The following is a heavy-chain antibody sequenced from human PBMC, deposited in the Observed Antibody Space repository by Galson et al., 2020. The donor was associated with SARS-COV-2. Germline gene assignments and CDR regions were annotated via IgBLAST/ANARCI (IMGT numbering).Heavy chain of an antibody. Sequence: GESLKISCSASGFTFSSYAMHWVRQAPGKGLEYVSAISSNGGSTYYADSVKGRFTISRDNSKNTLYLQMSSLRAEDTAVYYCVKDQDYYDSSGYDDAFDIWGQGTMVTVSS. CDR2: ISSNGGST. CDR1: GFTFSSYA. V-gene: IGHV3-64D*06. J-gene: IGHJ3*02. CDR3: VKDQDYYDSSGYDDAFDI. D-gene: IGHD3-22*01.